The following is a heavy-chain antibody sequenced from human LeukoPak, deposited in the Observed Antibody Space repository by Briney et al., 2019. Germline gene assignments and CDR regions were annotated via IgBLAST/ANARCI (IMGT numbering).Heavy chain of an antibody. Sequence: SETLSLTCTVSGGSISSYYRSWIRQPPGKGLEWIGYIYYSGSTNYNRSLKSRVTISVDTSKNQFSLKLSSVTAADTAVYYCASLTRAIYSSSWYMDVWGKGTTVTVSS. V-gene: IGHV4-59*01. CDR2: IYYSGST. D-gene: IGHD6-13*01. CDR3: ASLTRAIYSSSWYMDV. CDR1: GGSISSYY. J-gene: IGHJ6*03.